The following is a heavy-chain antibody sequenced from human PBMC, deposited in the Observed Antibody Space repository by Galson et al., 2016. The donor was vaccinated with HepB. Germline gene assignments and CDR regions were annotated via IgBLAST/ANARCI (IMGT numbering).Heavy chain of an antibody. V-gene: IGHV3-11*04. CDR2: ITSSSDTM. Sequence: LRLSCAASGFTFSDYYMNWIRQAPGKGLEWIAWITSSSDTMYYADSVKGRFTISRDNAKNSLYLEMNSLRDEDTAVYYCARDDYFRLGYWGQGTLVTVSS. D-gene: IGHD3-16*01. CDR3: ARDDYFRLGY. CDR1: GFTFSDYY. J-gene: IGHJ4*02.